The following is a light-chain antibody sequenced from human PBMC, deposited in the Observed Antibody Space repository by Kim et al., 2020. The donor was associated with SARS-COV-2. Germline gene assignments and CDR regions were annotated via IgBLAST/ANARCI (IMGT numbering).Light chain of an antibody. CDR3: QQYDTPPYT. CDR2: DAS. CDR1: QDISNY. J-gene: IGKJ2*01. Sequence: DIQMTQSPSSLSASVGDRVTITCQASQDISNYVCWYQQKPGKAPKLLIFDASKLQTGGPLRFSGSGSGTEFTLTISSLQSEDVATYFCQQYDTPPYTFGQGTKLEI. V-gene: IGKV1-33*01.